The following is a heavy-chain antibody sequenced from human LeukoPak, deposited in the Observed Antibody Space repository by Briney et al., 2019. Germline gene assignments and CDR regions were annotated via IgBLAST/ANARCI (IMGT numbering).Heavy chain of an antibody. CDR1: GGSISSSSYY. CDR3: ARAAFGGSSSSWYPQMCFDY. J-gene: IGHJ4*02. Sequence: PSGTLSLTCAVSGGSISSSSYYWGWIRQPPGKGLEWIGSIYYSGSTYYNPSLKSRVTISVDTSKNQFSLKLSSVTAADTAVYYCARAAFGGSSSSWYPQMCFDYWGQGTLVTVSS. CDR2: IYYSGST. V-gene: IGHV4-39*07. D-gene: IGHD6-13*01.